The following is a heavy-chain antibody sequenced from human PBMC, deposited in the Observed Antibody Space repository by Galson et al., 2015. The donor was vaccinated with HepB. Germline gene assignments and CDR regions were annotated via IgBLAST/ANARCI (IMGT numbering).Heavy chain of an antibody. Sequence: SLRLSCAASGFTFSSYDMNWVRQAPGKGLEWVSSISPSGGTTYYADSVKGRFATSRDNSKNTLYVQMNSVRAEDTAIYYCAKIGEGAYDFWSGPPRAFDIWGQGTMVTVSS. J-gene: IGHJ3*02. CDR2: ISPSGGTT. V-gene: IGHV3-23*01. CDR1: GFTFSSYD. CDR3: AKIGEGAYDFWSGPPRAFDI. D-gene: IGHD3-3*01.